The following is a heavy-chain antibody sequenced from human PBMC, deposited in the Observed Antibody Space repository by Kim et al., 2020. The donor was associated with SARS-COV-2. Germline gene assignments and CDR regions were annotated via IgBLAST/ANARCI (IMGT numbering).Heavy chain of an antibody. CDR1: GGSISSSSYY. D-gene: IGHD3-10*01. J-gene: IGHJ4*02. Sequence: SETLSLTCSVSGGSISSSSYYWGWIRQPPGKGLEWIGNIYYTGSTYYNPSLKSRVTISVNTSKNQFSLKLSSVTAADTAVYYCARQHEAWELLSYYFDYWGRGTLVTVSS. V-gene: IGHV4-39*01. CDR2: IYYTGST. CDR3: ARQHEAWELLSYYFDY.